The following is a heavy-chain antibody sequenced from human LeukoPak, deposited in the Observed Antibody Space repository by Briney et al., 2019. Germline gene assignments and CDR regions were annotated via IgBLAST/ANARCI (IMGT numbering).Heavy chain of an antibody. D-gene: IGHD4-17*01. CDR3: AKGNFGDYRADY. CDR2: ISSSSTYI. V-gene: IGHV3-21*01. CDR1: GFTFSSYS. J-gene: IGHJ4*02. Sequence: GGSLRLSCAASGFTFSSYSMNWVRQAPGKGLEWVSSISSSSTYIYYADSLKGRFTISRDNAKNSLYLQMNSLRVEDTAVYYCAKGNFGDYRADYWGQGTLVTVSS.